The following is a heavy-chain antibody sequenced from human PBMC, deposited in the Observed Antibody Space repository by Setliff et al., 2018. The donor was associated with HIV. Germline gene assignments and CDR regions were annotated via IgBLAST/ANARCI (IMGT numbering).Heavy chain of an antibody. CDR2: IYHNGGT. Sequence: ASETLSLTCTVSGGSISIGGYYWGWIRQHPGKGLEWIGYIYHNGGTYYNPSLKSRVIISVDTSKNQFSLKLSSVTAADTAVYYCARGGGSRAATSSYYYMDVWGKGTTVTVSS. CDR1: GGSISIGGYY. V-gene: IGHV4-31*03. J-gene: IGHJ6*03. D-gene: IGHD2-15*01. CDR3: ARGGGSRAATSSYYYMDV.